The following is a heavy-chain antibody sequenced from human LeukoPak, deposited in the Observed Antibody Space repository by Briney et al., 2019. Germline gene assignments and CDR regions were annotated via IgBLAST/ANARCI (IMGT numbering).Heavy chain of an antibody. J-gene: IGHJ6*02. CDR1: GYTFAKYA. CDR2: INAGNGNT. V-gene: IGHV1-3*01. Sequence: GASVKVSCRASGYTFAKYAIHWVRQAPGQRLEWMGWINAGNGNTRYSQRFQGGVTITRDTSASTAYMELSSLRSEDTAVYYCARSILVVLVASHYNYGVDVWGQGTTVTVSS. CDR3: ARSILVVLVASHYNYGVDV. D-gene: IGHD2-15*01.